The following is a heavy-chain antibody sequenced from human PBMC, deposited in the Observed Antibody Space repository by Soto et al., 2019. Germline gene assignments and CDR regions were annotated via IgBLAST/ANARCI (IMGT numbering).Heavy chain of an antibody. CDR1: GYIFTAYS. CDR2: VNPSGGST. D-gene: IGHD2-15*01. J-gene: IGHJ1*01. V-gene: IGHV1-46*01. CDR3: AREENCSDGICYSEYFQR. Sequence: ASVKVSCKASGYIFTAYSMHWVRQAPGQGLEWMGVVNPSGGSTNYAQKFQGRITMTRDTSTSTVYMDLSSLTSEDAAVYYCAREENCSDGICYSEYFQRWGQGTLVTVSS.